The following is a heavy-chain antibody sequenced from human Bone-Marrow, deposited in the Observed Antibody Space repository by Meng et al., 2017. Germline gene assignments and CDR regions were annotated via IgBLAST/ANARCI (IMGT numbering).Heavy chain of an antibody. CDR1: GYTFTSYY. D-gene: IGHD3-10*01. V-gene: IGHV1-46*01. J-gene: IGHJ6*02. Sequence: ASVKVSCKASGYTFTSYYMHWVRQAPGQGLEWMGIINPSGGSTSYAQKFQGRVTMTRDTSTSTVYMELSSLRSEDTAVYYCARKGQGFGELLSGRNYYYGMDVWGQGTTVTVSS. CDR2: INPSGGST. CDR3: ARKGQGFGELLSGRNYYYGMDV.